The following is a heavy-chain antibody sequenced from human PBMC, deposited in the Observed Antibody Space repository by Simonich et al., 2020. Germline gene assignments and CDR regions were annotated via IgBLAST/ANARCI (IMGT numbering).Heavy chain of an antibody. D-gene: IGHD3-10*01. J-gene: IGHJ6*02. CDR3: ARVPGIYYYYGMDV. CDR2: INPNSGGT. Sequence: GAEMKKPGASGKVSCKASGYNFTGYYMHWERKAPGQGLEWIGRINPNSGGTNYAQKFQGRVTMTRDTSISTAYMELSRLRSDDTAEYYCARVPGIYYYYGMDVWGQGTTVTVSS. V-gene: IGHV1-2*06. CDR1: GYNFTGYY.